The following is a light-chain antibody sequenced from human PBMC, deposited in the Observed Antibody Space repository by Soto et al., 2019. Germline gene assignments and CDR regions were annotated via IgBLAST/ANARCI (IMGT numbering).Light chain of an antibody. J-gene: IGKJ1*01. CDR2: GAS. V-gene: IGKV3-20*01. CDR1: QSVSNNY. Sequence: ESVLTQSPGTLSLSPGERATLSCRASQSVSNNYLTCYQQKPGQAPRLLIYGASSRATGIPDRFSGYGSGTDFPLTISRLEPEDFAVYYCLQYGSSPRTFGQGTKVEIK. CDR3: LQYGSSPRT.